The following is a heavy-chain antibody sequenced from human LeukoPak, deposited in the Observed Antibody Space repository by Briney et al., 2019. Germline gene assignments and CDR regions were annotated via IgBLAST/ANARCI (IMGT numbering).Heavy chain of an antibody. V-gene: IGHV3-53*01. CDR2: IYSGGNT. CDR3: ARMNYYGMDV. Sequence: GGSLRLSCSASGFTFSLYAMHWVRQAPGKGPEWVSIIYSGGNTYYAESVKGRFTISRDNSKNTLYLQMNSLRVEDTAVYYCARMNYYGMDVWGQGTTVTVS. J-gene: IGHJ6*02. CDR1: GFTFSLYA.